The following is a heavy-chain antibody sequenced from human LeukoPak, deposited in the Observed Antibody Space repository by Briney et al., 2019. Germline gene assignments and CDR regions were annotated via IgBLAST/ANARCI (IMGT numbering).Heavy chain of an antibody. CDR3: ARGEARGVRFDY. Sequence: SETLSLTCTVSGGSISSYYWTWIRQPPGKGLEWIGYIYYSGSTNYNPSLKSRVTISVDTSKNQFSLKLSSVTAADTAVYYCARGEARGVRFDYWGQGTLVTVSS. D-gene: IGHD3-10*01. V-gene: IGHV4-59*01. CDR2: IYYSGST. J-gene: IGHJ4*02. CDR1: GGSISSYY.